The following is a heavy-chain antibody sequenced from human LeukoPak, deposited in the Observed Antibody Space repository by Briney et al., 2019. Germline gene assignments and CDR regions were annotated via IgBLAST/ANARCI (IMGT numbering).Heavy chain of an antibody. Sequence: PSETLSLTCTVSGDSIRSSSYYWGWIRQPPGQGLEWIGSSYYRGTTYYNPSLKSRVTISVDTSKNQFSLTLNSVTAADTAVYYCARVGIAAADSRFDYWGQGTLVTISS. J-gene: IGHJ4*02. CDR1: GDSIRSSSYY. V-gene: IGHV4-39*07. CDR2: SYYRGTT. D-gene: IGHD6-25*01. CDR3: ARVGIAAADSRFDY.